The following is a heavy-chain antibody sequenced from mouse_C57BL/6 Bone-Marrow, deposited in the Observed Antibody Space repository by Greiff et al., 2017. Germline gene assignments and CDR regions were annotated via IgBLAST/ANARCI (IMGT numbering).Heavy chain of an antibody. J-gene: IGHJ2*01. Sequence: EVQLQQSGPVLVKPGASVKMSCKASGYTFTDYYMNWVKQSHGKSLEWIGVINPYNGGTSYNQKFKGKATLTVDKSSSTAYMELNSLTSEDSAVYYCARRGLGAVDYWGQGTTLTVSS. V-gene: IGHV1-19*01. CDR3: ARRGLGAVDY. CDR2: INPYNGGT. CDR1: GYTFTDYY.